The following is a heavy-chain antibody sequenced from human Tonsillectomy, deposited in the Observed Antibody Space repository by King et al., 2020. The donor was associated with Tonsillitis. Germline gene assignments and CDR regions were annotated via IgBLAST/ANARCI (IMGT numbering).Heavy chain of an antibody. CDR2: IPHIWST. D-gene: IGHD1-26*01. Sequence: QLQESGPGLVKPSETLSLTCTVSGGSISSYFRSWIRQPPGKPLEWIGHIPHIWSTIYNPSLKSRVTLSSDTSKNQFSLKLTSVTAADTAVYYCARVGARDAFDIWGQGTMVTVSS. CDR3: ARVGARDAFDI. CDR1: GGSISSYF. J-gene: IGHJ3*02. V-gene: IGHV4-59*01.